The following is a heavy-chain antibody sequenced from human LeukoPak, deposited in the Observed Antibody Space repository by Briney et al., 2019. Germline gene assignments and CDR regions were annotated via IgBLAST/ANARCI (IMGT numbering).Heavy chain of an antibody. V-gene: IGHV3-7*01. CDR2: IKQDGSEK. D-gene: IGHD3-10*01. J-gene: IGHJ6*02. Sequence: GGSLRLSCAASGFTFSSYWMSWVRQAPGKGLEWVANIKQDGSEKYYVDSVKGRFTISRDNAKNSLYLQMNSLRAEDTAVYYCARDYHGSGRIYYYYYGMDVWGQGTTVTVSS. CDR1: GFTFSSYW. CDR3: ARDYHGSGRIYYYYYGMDV.